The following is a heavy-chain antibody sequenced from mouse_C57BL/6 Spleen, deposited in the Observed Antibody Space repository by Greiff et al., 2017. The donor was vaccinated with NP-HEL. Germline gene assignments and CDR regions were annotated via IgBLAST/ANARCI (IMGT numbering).Heavy chain of an antibody. Sequence: EVKLQQSGPELVKPGASVKISCKASGYTFTDYYMNWVKQSHGKSLEWIGDINPNNGGTSYNQKFKGKATLTVDKSSSTAYMELRSLTSEDSAVYYCARSYDYVGYFDVWGTGTTVTVSS. CDR3: ARSYDYVGYFDV. CDR2: INPNNGGT. D-gene: IGHD2-4*01. CDR1: GYTFTDYY. V-gene: IGHV1-26*01. J-gene: IGHJ1*03.